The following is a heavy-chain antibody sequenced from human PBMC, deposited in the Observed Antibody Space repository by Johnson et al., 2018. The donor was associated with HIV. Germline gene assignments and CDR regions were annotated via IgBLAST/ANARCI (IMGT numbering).Heavy chain of an antibody. V-gene: IGHV3-30*03. CDR1: GFTFSSYG. CDR2: TSHDGSKK. J-gene: IGHJ3*02. CDR3: ARGEGYSPMAFDI. Sequence: QVQLVESGGGVVQPGRSLRLSCAASGFTFSSYGMHWVRQAPGKGLEWVADTSHDGSKKYYADSVKGRFTLSRDNSSNTLYLQMNSLRVEDTAVYYCARGEGYSPMAFDIWGQGTMVTVSS. D-gene: IGHD6-13*01.